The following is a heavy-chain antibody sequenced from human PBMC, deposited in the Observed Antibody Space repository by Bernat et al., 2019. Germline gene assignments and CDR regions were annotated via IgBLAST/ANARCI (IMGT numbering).Heavy chain of an antibody. J-gene: IGHJ4*02. V-gene: IGHV4-39*02. D-gene: IGHD5-12*01. CDR3: AREGDIVATIIDY. CDR2: IYYSGST. Sequence: QLQLQESGPGLVKPSETLSLTCTVSGGPISSSSYYWGWIRQPPGKGLEWIGSIYYSGSTYYNPSLKSRVTICVDTSKNQFSLKLGSVTAADTAVYYCAREGDIVATIIDYWGQGTLVTVSS. CDR1: GGPISSSSYY.